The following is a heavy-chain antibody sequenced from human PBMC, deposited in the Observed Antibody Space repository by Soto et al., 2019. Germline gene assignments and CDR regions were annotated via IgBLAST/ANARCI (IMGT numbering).Heavy chain of an antibody. CDR2: IWFDGSKT. J-gene: IGHJ6*02. V-gene: IGHV3-33*01. D-gene: IGHD1-26*01. CDR3: ARVGGTYTTQYAYYGMDV. Sequence: HVQLVESGGGVAQPGRSLRLSCAASGFTFSTYAMHWVRQAPGKGLEWVAVIWFDGSKTYYADSVKGRFTISRDNSKDTLSLQLNSLRAEDTAVYYCARVGGTYTTQYAYYGMDVWGQGTPVTVSS. CDR1: GFTFSTYA.